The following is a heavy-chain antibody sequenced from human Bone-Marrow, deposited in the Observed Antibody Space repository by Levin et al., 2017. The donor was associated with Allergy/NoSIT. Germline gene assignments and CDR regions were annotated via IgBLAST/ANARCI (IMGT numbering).Heavy chain of an antibody. CDR2: ISGSGGDT. J-gene: IGHJ5*01. CDR1: GLIFSNYG. Sequence: GGSLRLSCAASGLIFSNYGMSWVRQAQRKGLEWVSAISGSGGDTFYADSVQGRFTISRDNSKNTLFLQLHSLRPEDTAVYYCAKDPTSLVWGFDSWGQGTLVTVSP. CDR3: AKDPTSLVWGFDS. V-gene: IGHV3-23*01. D-gene: IGHD2-2*01.